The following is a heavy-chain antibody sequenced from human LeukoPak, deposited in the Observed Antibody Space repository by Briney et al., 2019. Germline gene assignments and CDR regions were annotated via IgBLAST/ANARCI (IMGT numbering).Heavy chain of an antibody. J-gene: IGHJ6*03. CDR2: ISYDGSNK. V-gene: IGHV3-30*04. Sequence: GGSLRLSCAASGFTFSSYAMHWVRQAPGKGLEWVAVISYDGSNKYYADSVKGRFTISRDNSKNTLYLQMNSLRAEDTAVYYCAKERYSSSSLYYYYYMDVWGKGTTVTVSS. CDR1: GFTFSSYA. CDR3: AKERYSSSSLYYYYYMDV. D-gene: IGHD6-6*01.